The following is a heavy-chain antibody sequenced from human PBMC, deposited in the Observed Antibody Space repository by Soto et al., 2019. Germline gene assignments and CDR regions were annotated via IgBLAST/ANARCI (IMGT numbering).Heavy chain of an antibody. D-gene: IGHD1-26*01. CDR3: ARGEQYSGRIFDY. J-gene: IGHJ4*01. Sequence: SQTLSLTCAITGDSVSSNSAGWSWVRQSPSRGLEWLGRTYYRSKWYYEYAVSVRGRITINPDTSKNQYSLQLNSVTPGDTAVYFCARGEQYSGRIFDYWGQGTLVTVSS. CDR1: GDSVSSNSAG. CDR2: TYYRSKWYY. V-gene: IGHV6-1*01.